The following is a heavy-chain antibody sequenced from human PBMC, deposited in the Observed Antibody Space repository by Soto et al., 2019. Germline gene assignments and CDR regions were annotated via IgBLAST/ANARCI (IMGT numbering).Heavy chain of an antibody. CDR1: GFTFSSYW. J-gene: IGHJ4*02. D-gene: IGHD6-19*01. CDR2: IKQDGSEK. V-gene: IGHV3-7*04. Sequence: EVQLVESGGGLVQPGGSLRLSCAASGFTFSSYWMSWVRQAPGKGLEWVANIKQDGSEKYYVDSVKGRFTISRDNAKNSLYLQMNGLRAEDTAVYYCARDYRGWYFDYWGQGTLVTVSS. CDR3: ARDYRGWYFDY.